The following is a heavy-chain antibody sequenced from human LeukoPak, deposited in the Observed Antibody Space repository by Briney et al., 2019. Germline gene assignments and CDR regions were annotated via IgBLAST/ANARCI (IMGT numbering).Heavy chain of an antibody. CDR1: GFTFDDYG. D-gene: IGHD3-16*01. CDR2: INWNGGST. J-gene: IGHJ6*03. CDR3: ARISLITGSYYYYYMDV. V-gene: IGHV3-20*04. Sequence: GGSLRLSCAASGFTFDDYGMSWVRQAPGKGLEWVSGINWNGGSTGYADSVKGRFTISRDNAKNSLYLQMNSLRAEDTTLYYCARISLITGSYYYYYMDVWGKGTTVTVSS.